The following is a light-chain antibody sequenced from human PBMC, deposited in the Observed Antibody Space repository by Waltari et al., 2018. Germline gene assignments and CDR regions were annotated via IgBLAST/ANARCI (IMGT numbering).Light chain of an antibody. Sequence: QSALTQPASVSGSPGQTITISCPGTSNDVGGHHYVSWYQQYPGKAPKLIIYEVTDRPSGVSNRFSGSKSGNTASLTISGLQAEDEADYYCSSYSRSITWMFGGGTKLTVL. CDR3: SSYSRSITWM. CDR2: EVT. V-gene: IGLV2-14*01. J-gene: IGLJ3*02. CDR1: SNDVGGHHY.